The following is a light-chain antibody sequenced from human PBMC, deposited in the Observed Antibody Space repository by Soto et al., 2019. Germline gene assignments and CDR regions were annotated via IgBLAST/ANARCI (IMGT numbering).Light chain of an antibody. J-gene: IGLJ1*01. CDR3: SSYTGGSTYV. Sequence: QSVVTQPAPVSGSPWQSITLSCTGNSGDIGGYKYVSWYQQHPGKAPKLMIYDVSNRPSGVSNRFSGSKSGNTATLTISGLQGEDEAEYYCSSYTGGSTYVFGTGTRSPS. V-gene: IGLV2-14*01. CDR1: SGDIGGYKY. CDR2: DVS.